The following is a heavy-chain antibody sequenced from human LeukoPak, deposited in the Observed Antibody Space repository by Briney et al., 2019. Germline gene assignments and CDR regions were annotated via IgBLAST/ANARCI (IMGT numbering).Heavy chain of an antibody. CDR3: ASHIVVVPAAIVAFDI. D-gene: IGHD2-2*02. V-gene: IGHV3-11*04. J-gene: IGHJ3*02. Sequence: GGSLRLSCAASGFTFSDYYMSWIRQAPGKGLEWVSYISSSGSTIYYADSVKGRFTISRDNAKNSLYLQMNSLRAEDTAVYYCASHIVVVPAAIVAFDIWGQGTMVTVSS. CDR2: ISSSGSTI. CDR1: GFTFSDYY.